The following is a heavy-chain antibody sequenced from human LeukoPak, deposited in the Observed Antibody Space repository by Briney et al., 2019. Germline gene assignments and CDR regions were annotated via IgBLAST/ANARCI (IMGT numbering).Heavy chain of an antibody. J-gene: IGHJ4*02. Sequence: GGSLRLSCAASGFTFSSYWMSWVRQAPGKGLEWVANIKQDGSEKYYVDSVKGRFTISRDNAKNSLYLQMNSLRAEDTAVYYCARVPYGSGSYYNGGYFDYWGQGTLVTVSS. CDR2: IKQDGSEK. D-gene: IGHD3-10*01. V-gene: IGHV3-7*01. CDR1: GFTFSSYW. CDR3: ARVPYGSGSYYNGGYFDY.